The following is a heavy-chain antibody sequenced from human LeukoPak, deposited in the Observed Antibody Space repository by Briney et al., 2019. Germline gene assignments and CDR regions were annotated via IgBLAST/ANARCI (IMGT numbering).Heavy chain of an antibody. D-gene: IGHD6-6*01. Sequence: GGSLRLSCAVSGFTFSGFWTSWSRQAPGKGLEWVASINSDGSEGYYADVVKGRFTISRDNAKNSLYLQINSLRAEDTAVYYCARSSYSGSSSVWGQGTMVTVSS. CDR1: GFTFSGFW. J-gene: IGHJ3*01. CDR3: ARSSYSGSSSV. CDR2: INSDGSEG. V-gene: IGHV3-7*03.